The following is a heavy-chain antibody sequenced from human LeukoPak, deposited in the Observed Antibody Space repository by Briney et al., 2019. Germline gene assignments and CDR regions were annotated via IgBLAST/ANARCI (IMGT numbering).Heavy chain of an antibody. CDR1: GGSISSYY. J-gene: IGHJ4*02. CDR3: ARVGYGDAIDY. V-gene: IGHV4-59*01. D-gene: IGHD4-17*01. Sequence: PSETLSLTCTVSGGSISSYYWSWIRQPPGQGLEWIGYIYYSGSTNYNPSLTSRVTISVDTSKNQFSLKLSSVTAADTAVYYCARVGYGDAIDYWGQGTLVTVSS. CDR2: IYYSGST.